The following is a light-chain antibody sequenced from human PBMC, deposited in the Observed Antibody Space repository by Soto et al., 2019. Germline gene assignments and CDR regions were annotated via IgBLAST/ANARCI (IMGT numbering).Light chain of an antibody. CDR1: QSVSSSY. CDR2: GAS. CDR3: QQYGSSPLT. Sequence: EIVLTQSPGTLSLSPGERATLSCRASQSVSSSYLAWYQQKPGQAPRLLIYGASSRATGIPDRFSGSGSGTDFTLTISRLEPEDFEVYYCQQYGSSPLTFGPGTKVDLK. V-gene: IGKV3-20*01. J-gene: IGKJ3*01.